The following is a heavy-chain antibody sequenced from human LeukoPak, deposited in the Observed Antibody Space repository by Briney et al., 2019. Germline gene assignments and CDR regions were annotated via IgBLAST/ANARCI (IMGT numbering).Heavy chain of an antibody. Sequence: PSETLSLTCTVSGGSISSYYWSWIRQPPGKGLEWIASIYYNGSSYYNPSLKSRVTISVDTYKNQFSLKLSSVNAADTAVYYCVRLDYSNFFDYWGQGNLVTVSS. CDR3: VRLDYSNFFDY. J-gene: IGHJ4*02. D-gene: IGHD4-11*01. CDR2: IYYNGSS. CDR1: GGSISSYY. V-gene: IGHV4-59*12.